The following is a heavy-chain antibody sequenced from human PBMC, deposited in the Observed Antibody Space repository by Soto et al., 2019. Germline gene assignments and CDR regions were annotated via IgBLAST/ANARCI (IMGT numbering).Heavy chain of an antibody. V-gene: IGHV1-18*01. CDR1: GYTFTSYG. CDR3: ARATDIWGSYRNFDY. Sequence: ASVKVSCKASGYTFTSYGISWVRQAPGQGLEWMGWISAYNGNTNYAQKLQGRVTMTTDTSTSTAYMELRSLRSDDTAVYYCARATDIWGSYRNFDYWGQGTLVTVSS. D-gene: IGHD3-16*02. J-gene: IGHJ4*02. CDR2: ISAYNGNT.